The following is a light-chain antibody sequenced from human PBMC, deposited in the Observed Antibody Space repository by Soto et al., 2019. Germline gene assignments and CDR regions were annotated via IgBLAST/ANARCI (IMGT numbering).Light chain of an antibody. CDR1: SSDVGSYNL. CDR2: EVS. J-gene: IGLJ1*01. V-gene: IGLV2-23*02. Sequence: QSVLTQPASVSGSPGQSITISCTGTSSDVGSYNLVSWYQHHPGKAPKLMIYEVSKRPSGVSNRFSGSKSGNTASLTISGIQAEDEADYYCCSYAGSSTFPYVFGTRTKVTVL. CDR3: CSYAGSSTFPYV.